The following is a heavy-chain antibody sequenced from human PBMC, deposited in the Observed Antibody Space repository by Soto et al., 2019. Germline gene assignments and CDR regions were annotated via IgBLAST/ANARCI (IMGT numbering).Heavy chain of an antibody. D-gene: IGHD5-18*01. CDR3: AREGFSYGPKGAVFDH. V-gene: IGHV3-7*03. J-gene: IGHJ4*02. Sequence: GSLRLSCAASGFNFRTYWMSWVRQSPGKGLEWVANIKEDGGEKYYVDSVKGRLTVSRDNASNLLYLQLNSLSAEDTAVYYCAREGFSYGPKGAVFDHWGQGSLVTVSS. CDR2: IKEDGGEK. CDR1: GFNFRTYW.